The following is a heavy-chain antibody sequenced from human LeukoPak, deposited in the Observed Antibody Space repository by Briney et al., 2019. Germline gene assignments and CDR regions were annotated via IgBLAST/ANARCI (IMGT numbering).Heavy chain of an antibody. CDR2: INQDESEK. Sequence: GRSLRLSCAASGFTVSTYWMSWVRQAPGRGLEWVASINQDESEKYYVDSVKGRFIISRDNAKNSLYLQMNSLRPEDTAVYYCADGTTPDYWGQGTLVTVSS. V-gene: IGHV3-7*01. CDR3: ADGTTPDY. D-gene: IGHD2/OR15-2a*01. J-gene: IGHJ4*02. CDR1: GFTVSTYW.